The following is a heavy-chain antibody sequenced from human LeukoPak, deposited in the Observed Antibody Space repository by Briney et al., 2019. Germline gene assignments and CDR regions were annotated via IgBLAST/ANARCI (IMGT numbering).Heavy chain of an antibody. D-gene: IGHD2-8*01. CDR2: MTPNSGNT. CDR1: GYTLGNND. Sequence: ASVRVSCKASGYTLGNNDINWVRQAPGQGLEWLGWMTPNSGNTGYGRKFQGRVTMTRDTSISTAYMELSNLRSEDTAVYYCVGEKNCPDGICYEGWGQGTLVTVSS. V-gene: IGHV1-8*02. J-gene: IGHJ4*02. CDR3: VGEKNCPDGICYEG.